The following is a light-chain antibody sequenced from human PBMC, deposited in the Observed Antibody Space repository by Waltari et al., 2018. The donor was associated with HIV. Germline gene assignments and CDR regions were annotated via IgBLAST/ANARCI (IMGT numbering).Light chain of an antibody. V-gene: IGKV1-39*01. CDR1: QSISSY. CDR3: QQSYSTPRT. CDR2: AAS. Sequence: DIRMTQSPSSLSASVGDRVTITCRASQSISSYLNWYQQKQGKAPKLLIYAASSLQSGVPSRFSGSGSGTDFTLTISSLQPEDFATYYCQQSYSTPRTFGGGTKVEIK. J-gene: IGKJ4*01.